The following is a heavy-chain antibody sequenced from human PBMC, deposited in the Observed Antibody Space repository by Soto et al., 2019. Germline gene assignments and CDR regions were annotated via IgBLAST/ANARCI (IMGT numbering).Heavy chain of an antibody. CDR3: ARDDSGDFWSGPGRNAFDI. V-gene: IGHV3-30-3*01. CDR2: ISYDGSNK. J-gene: IGHJ3*02. Sequence: ESGGGVVQPGRSLRLSCAASGFTFGSYAMHWVRQAPGKGLEWVAVISYDGSNKYYADSVKGRFTISRDNSKNTLYLQMNSLRAEDTAVYYCARDDSGDFWSGPGRNAFDIWGQGTMVTVSS. CDR1: GFTFGSYA. D-gene: IGHD3-3*01.